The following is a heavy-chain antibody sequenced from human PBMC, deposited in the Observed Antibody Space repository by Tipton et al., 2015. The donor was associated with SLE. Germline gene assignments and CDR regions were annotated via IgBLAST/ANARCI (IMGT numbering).Heavy chain of an antibody. CDR2: VNDSGST. CDR3: ARGGIVVVTSHYYYYGMDV. D-gene: IGHD3-22*01. CDR1: GGSFSGYY. V-gene: IGHV4-34*01. J-gene: IGHJ6*02. Sequence: TLSLTCAVYGGSFSGYYWNWIRQPPGKGLEWIGEVNDSGSTNYNPSLKSRVTISVDTSKNQLSLKLSSVTAADTAVYYCARGGIVVVTSHYYYYGMDVWGQGTTVTVSS.